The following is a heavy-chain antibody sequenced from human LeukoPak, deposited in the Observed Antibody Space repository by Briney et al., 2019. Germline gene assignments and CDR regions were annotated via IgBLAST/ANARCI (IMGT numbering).Heavy chain of an antibody. D-gene: IGHD3-3*01. CDR3: AKARYYDFWSGPFGFHI. J-gene: IGHJ3*02. V-gene: IGHV3-23*01. Sequence: PGGSLRLSCAVSGFTFSTYAMNWVRQASGKGLEWVSTISGSGDNTSYADSVRGRFTISRDNSKNALYLQMNSLRVDDTAIYYCAKARYYDFWSGPFGFHIWGKGTMVTVSS. CDR1: GFTFSTYA. CDR2: ISGSGDNT.